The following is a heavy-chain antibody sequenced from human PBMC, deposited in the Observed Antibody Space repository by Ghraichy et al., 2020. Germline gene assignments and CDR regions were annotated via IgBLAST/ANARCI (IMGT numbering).Heavy chain of an antibody. V-gene: IGHV3-7*01. D-gene: IGHD3-10*01. J-gene: IGHJ4*02. CDR2: IKQDGSEK. CDR1: GFSFSSYW. Sequence: GGSLRLSCAASGFSFSSYWMTWVHQAPGKGLEWVANIKQDGSEKYYVASVRGRFTISRDNAKNSLYLQMNSLRAEDTAVYYCARVRWFGDQIYFDYWGQGTLVTVSS. CDR3: ARVRWFGDQIYFDY.